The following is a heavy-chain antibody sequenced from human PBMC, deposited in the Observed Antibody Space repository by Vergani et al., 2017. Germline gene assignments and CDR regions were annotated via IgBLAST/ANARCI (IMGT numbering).Heavy chain of an antibody. CDR1: GFTFSRYW. CDR3: AREIDSSSSPDY. Sequence: EVQLVESGGGLVQPGGSLRLSCAASGFTFSRYWMSWVRQAPGKGLEWVANIKQDGSEKYYVDSVKGRFTISRDNAKNSLYLQMNSLRAEDTAVYYCAREIDSSSSPDYWGQGTLVTVSS. D-gene: IGHD6-6*01. J-gene: IGHJ4*02. CDR2: IKQDGSEK. V-gene: IGHV3-7*01.